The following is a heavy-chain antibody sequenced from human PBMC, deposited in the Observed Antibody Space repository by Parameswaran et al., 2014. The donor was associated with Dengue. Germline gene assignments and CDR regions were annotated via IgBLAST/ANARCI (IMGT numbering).Heavy chain of an antibody. CDR3: ASPLLSFGGTVHHSYVMDV. D-gene: IGHD3-10*01. Sequence: SWVRQAPGQGLEWMGWISPYNGDTKHAQNFEDRVTMTTDISTSTANMELRSLRSDDTAVYYCASPLLSFGGTVHHSYVMDVWGQGTAVTVSS. V-gene: IGHV1-18*01. J-gene: IGHJ6*02. CDR2: ISPYNGDT.